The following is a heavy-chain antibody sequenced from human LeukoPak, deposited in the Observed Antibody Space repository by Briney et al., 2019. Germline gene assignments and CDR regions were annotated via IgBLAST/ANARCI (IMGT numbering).Heavy chain of an antibody. Sequence: PSETLSLTCTVSGGSISSSSYYWGWIRQPPGKGLEWIGSIYYSGSTNYNPSLKSRVTISVDTSKNQFSLKLSSVTAADTAVYYCARVAWARRLLADYWGQGTLVTVSS. D-gene: IGHD2-21*01. J-gene: IGHJ4*02. V-gene: IGHV4-39*07. CDR3: ARVAWARRLLADY. CDR1: GGSISSSSYY. CDR2: IYYSGST.